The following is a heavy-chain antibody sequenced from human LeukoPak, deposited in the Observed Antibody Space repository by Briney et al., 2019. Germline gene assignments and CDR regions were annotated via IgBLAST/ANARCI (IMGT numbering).Heavy chain of an antibody. CDR2: INHSGST. D-gene: IGHD5-12*01. Sequence: SETLSLTCAVYGGSFSGYYWSWIRQPPGKGLEWIGEINHSGSTNYNPSLKSRVTISVDTSKNQFSLKLSSVTAADTAVYYCARVKAYSGYGRYFDYGAREPWSPSPQ. CDR1: GGSFSGYY. CDR3: ARVKAYSGYGRYFDY. V-gene: IGHV4-34*01. J-gene: IGHJ4*02.